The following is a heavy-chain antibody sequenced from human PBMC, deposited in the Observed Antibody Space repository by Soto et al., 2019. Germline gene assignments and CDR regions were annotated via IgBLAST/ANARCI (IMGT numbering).Heavy chain of an antibody. D-gene: IGHD3-9*01. V-gene: IGHV3-49*03. CDR1: GFTFGDYA. J-gene: IGHJ2*01. CDR2: IRSKAYGGTT. Sequence: GGSLRLSCTASGFTFGDYAMSWFRQAPGKGLEWVGFIRSKAYGGTTGYAASVKGRLTISRDDSKSIAYLQMNSLKTEDTAVYYFGNSFFDGVPQNRYAPRARGSFD. CDR3: GNSFFDGVPQNRYAPRARGSFD.